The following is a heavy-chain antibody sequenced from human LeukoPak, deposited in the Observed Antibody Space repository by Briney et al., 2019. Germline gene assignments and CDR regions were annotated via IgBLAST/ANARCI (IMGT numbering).Heavy chain of an antibody. J-gene: IGHJ5*02. CDR1: RYTFTDYY. CDR3: ARGGWSLGYCSSSSCLDWFDP. V-gene: IGHV1-2*02. CDR2: INPNSGGT. D-gene: IGHD2-2*01. Sequence: ASVKVSCKASRYTFTDYYMHWVRQPPGQGLEWMGWINPNSGGTNYAQQFQGRVTMTRDTSISTAYMELSRLRSADTAVYYCARGGWSLGYCSSSSCLDWFDPWGQGTLVTVSS.